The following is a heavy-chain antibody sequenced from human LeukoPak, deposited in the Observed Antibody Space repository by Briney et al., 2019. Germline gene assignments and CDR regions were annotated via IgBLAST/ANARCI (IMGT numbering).Heavy chain of an antibody. J-gene: IGHJ5*02. CDR1: GGSISSGDYY. Sequence: PSETLSLTCTVSGGSISSGDYYWSWIRQPPGKGLEWIGYIYYSGSTYYNPSLKSRVTISVDTSKNQFSLKLSSVTAADTAVYYCARDGAAPGIPNWFDPWGQGTLVTVSS. V-gene: IGHV4-30-4*08. CDR3: ARDGAAPGIPNWFDP. CDR2: IYYSGST. D-gene: IGHD3-10*01.